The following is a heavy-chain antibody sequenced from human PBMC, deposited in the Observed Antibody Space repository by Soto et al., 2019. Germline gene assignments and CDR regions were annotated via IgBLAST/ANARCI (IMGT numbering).Heavy chain of an antibody. CDR1: GYSFISYW. Sequence: GESLKISCQVSGYSFISYWIGWVRQMPGKGLEWMAIINPGNSETRYSPAFQGQVTISADKSITTTYLQWDSLKASDSAMYYCARPGQICVGSWGPGTLGTVSS. V-gene: IGHV5-51*01. CDR3: ARPGQICVGS. CDR2: INPGNSET. J-gene: IGHJ5*02.